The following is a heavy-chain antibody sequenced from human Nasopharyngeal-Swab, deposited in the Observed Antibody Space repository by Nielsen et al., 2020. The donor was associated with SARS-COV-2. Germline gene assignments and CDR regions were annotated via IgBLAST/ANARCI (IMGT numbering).Heavy chain of an antibody. Sequence: SVQVSCKASGFTLTTSAMQWVRPARAQRLEWIGWIVVGSGNTNYAQKFQERVTITRDMSTSTVYMELSSLRSEDTAVYYCSTLGATYYWGQGTLVTVSS. CDR3: STLGATYY. J-gene: IGHJ4*02. CDR2: IVVGSGNT. CDR1: GFTLTTSA. D-gene: IGHD1-26*01. V-gene: IGHV1-58*02.